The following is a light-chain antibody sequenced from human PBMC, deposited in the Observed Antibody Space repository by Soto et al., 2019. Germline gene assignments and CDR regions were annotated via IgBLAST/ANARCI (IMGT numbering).Light chain of an antibody. Sequence: EIVLTQSPGTLSLSPGERATLSCRASQSVSSSYLARYQQKPGQTPRLLIYAASSRATGIPDRFSGSGSGTDFTLTISRLEPEDFAVYYCQQYGNSVYTFGQGTKLEIK. CDR3: QQYGNSVYT. CDR1: QSVSSSY. V-gene: IGKV3-20*01. J-gene: IGKJ2*01. CDR2: AAS.